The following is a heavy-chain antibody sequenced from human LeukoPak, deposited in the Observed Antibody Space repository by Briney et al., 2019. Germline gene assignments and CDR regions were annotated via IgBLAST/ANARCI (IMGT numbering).Heavy chain of an antibody. CDR2: IYSGGST. D-gene: IGHD3-10*01. J-gene: IGHJ3*02. V-gene: IGHV3-53*01. CDR3: ARDLVSPLSGDDAFDI. Sequence: GGSLRLSCAASGFTVSSNYMSWVRQAPGKGLEWVSVIYSGGSTYYADSVKGGFTISRDNSKNTLYLQMNSLRAEDTAVYYCARDLVSPLSGDDAFDIWGQGTMVTVSS. CDR1: GFTVSSNY.